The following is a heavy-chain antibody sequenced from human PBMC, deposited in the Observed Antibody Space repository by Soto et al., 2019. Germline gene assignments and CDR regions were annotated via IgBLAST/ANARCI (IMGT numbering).Heavy chain of an antibody. J-gene: IGHJ4*02. V-gene: IGHV4-59*08. CDR3: ARLPHFDFGSGYSIPFYY. D-gene: IGHD3-3*01. Sequence: PSETLSLTCTVSGGSIGSYYWSWVGQRPGKGLEWIGYIYYSGSTNYNPSLKSRVTISVDTSKNQFSLKLSSVTAADTAVYYCARLPHFDFGSGYSIPFYYCGQGTLVTVAS. CDR2: IYYSGST. CDR1: GGSIGSYY.